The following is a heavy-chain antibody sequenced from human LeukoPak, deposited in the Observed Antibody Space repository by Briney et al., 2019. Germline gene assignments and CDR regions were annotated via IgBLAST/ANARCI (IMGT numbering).Heavy chain of an antibody. CDR3: ARVLYGAFDFWSGYHPPVFDY. CDR1: GYTFTSYG. Sequence: ASVKVSCKASGYTFTSYGISWVRQGPGQGLEWMGWISAYNGNTNYAQKLQGRVTMTTDTSTSTAYMELRSLRSDDTAVYYCARVLYGAFDFWSGYHPPVFDYWGQGTLVTVSS. J-gene: IGHJ4*02. CDR2: ISAYNGNT. D-gene: IGHD3-3*01. V-gene: IGHV1-18*01.